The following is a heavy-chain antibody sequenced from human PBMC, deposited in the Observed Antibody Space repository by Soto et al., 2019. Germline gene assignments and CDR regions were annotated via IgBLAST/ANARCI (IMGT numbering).Heavy chain of an antibody. CDR2: ISYDGSNK. D-gene: IGHD4-17*01. CDR1: GFTFSSYG. CDR3: AKDPRAIDADYEGFDL. J-gene: IGHJ2*01. Sequence: QVQLVESGGGVGHPGRSLRLSCAASGFTFSSYGMHWVREAPGKGLEWVAVISYDGSNKYYADSVKGRFTISRDNSKNTLYLQMNSLRAEDTAVYYCAKDPRAIDADYEGFDLWGRGTLVPVSS. V-gene: IGHV3-30*18.